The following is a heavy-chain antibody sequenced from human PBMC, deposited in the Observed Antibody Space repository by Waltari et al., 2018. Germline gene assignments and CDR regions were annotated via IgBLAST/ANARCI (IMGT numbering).Heavy chain of an antibody. CDR3: GMVGGGSYHGIIDY. Sequence: QVQLQESGPGLVKPSETLSLTCAVSGYSISSGYYWGWIRQPPGKGLEWIGSIYHSGSTYYNPPLKSRVTISVDTSKNQFSRKRSLVPAADTAVYYCGMVGGGSYHGIIDYCGQGTLVTVSS. CDR1: GYSISSGYY. D-gene: IGHD1-26*01. V-gene: IGHV4-38-2*01. J-gene: IGHJ4*02. CDR2: IYHSGST.